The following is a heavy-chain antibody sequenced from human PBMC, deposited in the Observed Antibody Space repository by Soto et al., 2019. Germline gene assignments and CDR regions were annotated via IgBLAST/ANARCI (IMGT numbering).Heavy chain of an antibody. D-gene: IGHD2-15*01. J-gene: IGHJ4*02. V-gene: IGHV4-4*02. CDR1: GDSFSSSNW. CDR3: ARSPRRVDGKWYLDY. Sequence: QVQLQESGPGLVEPSGTLSLTCGVSGDSFSSSNWWTWVRQPPGKGLEWIGDILHTGHTDYSPSLRSRLTISIDSSKKEFSLTLTSVTATGTAIYYCARSPRRVDGKWYLDYWGQGVLVTVSS. CDR2: ILHTGHT.